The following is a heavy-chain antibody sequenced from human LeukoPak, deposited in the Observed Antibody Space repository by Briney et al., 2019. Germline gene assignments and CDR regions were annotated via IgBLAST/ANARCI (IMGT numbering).Heavy chain of an antibody. CDR1: GGSISSYY. Sequence: PSETLSLTCTVSGGSISSYYWCWIRQPPGKGLEWIGYIYYSGSTNYNPSLKSRVTISVDTSKNQFSLKLSSVTAADTAVYYCARDIDSSSSFDYWGQGTLVTVSS. CDR3: ARDIDSSSSFDY. CDR2: IYYSGST. D-gene: IGHD6-6*01. J-gene: IGHJ4*02. V-gene: IGHV4-59*01.